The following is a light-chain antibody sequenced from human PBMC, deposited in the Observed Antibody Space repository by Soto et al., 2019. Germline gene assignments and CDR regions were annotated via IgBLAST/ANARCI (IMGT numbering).Light chain of an antibody. CDR3: QQYNNWPYT. CDR1: QSVRNS. V-gene: IGKV3-15*01. J-gene: IGKJ2*01. CDR2: DAS. Sequence: EVVMTQSPATLSVSPGERATLSCRASQSVRNSLAWFQQKPGQAPRLLIYDASTRATGIPARFSGSGSGTEFTLTISSLQSEDFAVYYCQQYNNWPYTFGQGTKLEIK.